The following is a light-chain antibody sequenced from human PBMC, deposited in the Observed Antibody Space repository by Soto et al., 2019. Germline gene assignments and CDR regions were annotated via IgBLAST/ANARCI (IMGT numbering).Light chain of an antibody. CDR2: DVS. CDR3: CSYAGSYTLL. V-gene: IGLV2-11*01. Sequence: QSALTQPRSVSGSPGQSVTISCTGTSSDVGGYNYVSWYQQHPGKAPKLKIYDVSTRPSGVPDRFSGSKSGNTASLTISGLQAEDEADYYCCSYAGSYTLLFGGGTNLTVL. J-gene: IGLJ2*01. CDR1: SSDVGGYNY.